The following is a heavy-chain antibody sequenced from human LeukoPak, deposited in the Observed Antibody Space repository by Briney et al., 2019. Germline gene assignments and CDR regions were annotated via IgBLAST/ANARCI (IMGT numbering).Heavy chain of an antibody. V-gene: IGHV1-2*02. CDR2: INPKSGGT. Sequence: RASVKVSCKASGYTFSDYYLHWVRQAPGQGLEWMGWINPKSGGTKYAQKFQGRVTMTRNTSISTAYTELSSLRSEDTAVYYCARGGQYYYDSSGWSLWGRGTLVTVSS. J-gene: IGHJ2*01. D-gene: IGHD3-22*01. CDR1: GYTFSDYY. CDR3: ARGGQYYYDSSGWSL.